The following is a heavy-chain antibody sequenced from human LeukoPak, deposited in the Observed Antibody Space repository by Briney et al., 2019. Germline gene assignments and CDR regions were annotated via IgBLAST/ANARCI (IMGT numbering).Heavy chain of an antibody. CDR3: ARSYYGSGSYYSFDY. D-gene: IGHD3-10*01. J-gene: IGHJ4*02. Sequence: SETLSLTCAVYGGSFSGYYWSWIRRPPGKGLEWIGEINHSGSTNYNPSLKSRVTISVDTSKNQFSLNLSSVTAADTAVYYCARSYYGSGSYYSFDYWGQGTLVTVSS. CDR2: INHSGST. CDR1: GGSFSGYY. V-gene: IGHV4-34*01.